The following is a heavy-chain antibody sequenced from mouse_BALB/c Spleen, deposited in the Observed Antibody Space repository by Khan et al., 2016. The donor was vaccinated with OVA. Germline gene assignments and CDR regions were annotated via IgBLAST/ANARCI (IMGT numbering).Heavy chain of an antibody. V-gene: IGHV3-8*02. CDR1: GDSITTGY. CDR3: ARSTYRYAFVY. Sequence: EVKLLESGPSLVKPSQTLSLTCSVTGDSITTGYWNWIRKFPGNKLEYMGYIIYTGYTYYNPSLKSQISITRHTSNNQYYLQLNSVTDEDTATYYCARSTYRYAFVYWGQGTLVTVSA. J-gene: IGHJ3*01. D-gene: IGHD2-14*01. CDR2: IIYTGYT.